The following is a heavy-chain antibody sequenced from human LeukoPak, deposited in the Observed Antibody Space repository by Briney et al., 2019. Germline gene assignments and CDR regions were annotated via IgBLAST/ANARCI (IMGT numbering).Heavy chain of an antibody. V-gene: IGHV5-10-1*01. CDR1: GYSLTSYW. J-gene: IGHJ4*02. D-gene: IGHD6-13*01. Sequence: GESLRISCKGSGYSLTSYWISWVRQMPGKGLEWMGRIDPSDSYTNYSPSFQGHVTISADKSISTAYLQWSSLKASDTAMYYCATVYSSSWYEFDYWGQGTLVTVSS. CDR3: ATVYSSSWYEFDY. CDR2: IDPSDSYT.